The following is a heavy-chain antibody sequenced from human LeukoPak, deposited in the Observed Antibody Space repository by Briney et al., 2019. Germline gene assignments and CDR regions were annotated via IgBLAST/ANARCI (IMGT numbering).Heavy chain of an antibody. Sequence: GGSLRLSCAASGFTFSSYAIHWVRQAPGKGLEWVAVISYDGSDKYYADSVKGRFTISRDNSKNTLYLQMNSLRAEDTAVYYCAKDRPHYDLDYWGQGTLVTVSS. CDR3: AKDRPHYDLDY. V-gene: IGHV3-30-3*01. D-gene: IGHD3-22*01. J-gene: IGHJ4*02. CDR2: ISYDGSDK. CDR1: GFTFSSYA.